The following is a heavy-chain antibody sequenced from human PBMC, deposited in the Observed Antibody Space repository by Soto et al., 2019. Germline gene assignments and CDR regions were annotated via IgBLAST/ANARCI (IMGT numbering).Heavy chain of an antibody. CDR2: ISAYNGNT. Sequence: GASVKVSCKASGYTFTSYGISWVRQAPGQGLEWMGWISAYNGNTNYAQKLQGRVTMTTDTSTSTAYMELRSLRSDDTAVYYCARTREKTGYYDFWSGYKRPFDYWGQGTLVTVSS. J-gene: IGHJ4*02. V-gene: IGHV1-18*01. CDR1: GYTFTSYG. CDR3: ARTREKTGYYDFWSGYKRPFDY. D-gene: IGHD3-3*01.